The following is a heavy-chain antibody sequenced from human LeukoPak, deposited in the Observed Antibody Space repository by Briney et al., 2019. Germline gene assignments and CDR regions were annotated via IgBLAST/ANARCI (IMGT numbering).Heavy chain of an antibody. J-gene: IGHJ3*02. V-gene: IGHV3-21*01. CDR3: ARESFRYGSPLDI. CDR2: ISSSSSYI. D-gene: IGHD3-10*01. Sequence: PGGSLRLSCAASGFTFSSYSMNWVRQAPGKGLEWVSSISSSSSYIYYADSVKGRFTISRDNAKNSLYLQMNSLRAEDTAVYYCARESFRYGSPLDIWGQGTMVTVSS. CDR1: GFTFSSYS.